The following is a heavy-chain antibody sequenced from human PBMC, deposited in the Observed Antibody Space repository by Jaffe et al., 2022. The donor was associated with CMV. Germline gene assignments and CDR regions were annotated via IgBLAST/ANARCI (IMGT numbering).Heavy chain of an antibody. Sequence: QVQLVESGGGVVQPGRSLRLSCAASGFTFSSYGMHWVRQAPGKGLEWVAVIWYDGSNKYYADSVKGRFTISRDNSKNTLYLQMNSLRAEDTAVYYCAREAKLAGRPHDYWGQGTLVTVSS. CDR2: IWYDGSNK. CDR1: GFTFSSYG. CDR3: AREAKLAGRPHDY. V-gene: IGHV3-33*01. J-gene: IGHJ4*02.